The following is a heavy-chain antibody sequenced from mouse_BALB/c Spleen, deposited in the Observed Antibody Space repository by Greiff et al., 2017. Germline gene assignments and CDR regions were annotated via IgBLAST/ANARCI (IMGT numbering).Heavy chain of an antibody. CDR1: GFNIKDYY. J-gene: IGHJ4*01. V-gene: IGHV14-1*02. CDR2: IDPENGNT. CDR3: ARRIYYGYAMDY. D-gene: IGHD1-1*01. Sequence: EVKLVESGAELVRPGALVKLSCKASGFNIKDYYMHWVKQRPEQGLEWIGWIDPENGNTIYDPKFQGKASITADTSSNTAYLQLSSLTSEDTAVYYCARRIYYGYAMDYWGQGTSVTVSS.